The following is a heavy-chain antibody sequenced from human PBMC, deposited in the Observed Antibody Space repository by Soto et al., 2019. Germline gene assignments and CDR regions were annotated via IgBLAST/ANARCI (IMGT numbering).Heavy chain of an antibody. V-gene: IGHV3-23*01. CDR3: AKDHWFGGGATQAFDS. CDR2: ISGSGGTI. Sequence: GGSLRLSCAASGFTFTKFAMSWVRQAPGKGLGWVSSISGSGGTIHYADSVKGRLTISRDNSKNTLSLQMNSLRAEDTAIYYCAKDHWFGGGATQAFDSWGQGTLVTVSS. CDR1: GFTFTKFA. J-gene: IGHJ4*02. D-gene: IGHD3-10*01.